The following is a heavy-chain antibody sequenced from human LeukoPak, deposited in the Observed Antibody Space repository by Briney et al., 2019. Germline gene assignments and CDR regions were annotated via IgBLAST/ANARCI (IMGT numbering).Heavy chain of an antibody. J-gene: IGHJ4*02. V-gene: IGHV1-69*04. CDR1: VGTFTSYA. Sequence: GASVKVSCNSSVGTFTSYAISWVRQATGQGLEWMGRSIPILGIANYAQKLQGRVTITADKSTSTAYMELSSLRSEDTAVYYCARDGNSDIVGAIYYFDYWGQGTLVTVSS. CDR3: ARDGNSDIVGAIYYFDY. CDR2: SIPILGIA. D-gene: IGHD1-26*01.